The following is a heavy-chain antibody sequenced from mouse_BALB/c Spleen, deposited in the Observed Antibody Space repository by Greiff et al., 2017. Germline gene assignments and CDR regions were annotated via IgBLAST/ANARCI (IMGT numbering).Heavy chain of an antibody. CDR2: IYPGGGYT. CDR1: GYTFTNYW. D-gene: IGHD1-1*01. V-gene: IGHV1-63*02. J-gene: IGHJ1*01. CDR3: ARGGGSSYWYFDV. Sequence: QVQLKESGAELVRPGTSVKISCKASGYTFTNYWLGWVKQRPGHGLEWIGDIYPGGGYTNYNEKFKGKATLTADTSSSTAYMQLSSLTSEDSAVYVCARGGGSSYWYFDVWGAGTTVTVSS.